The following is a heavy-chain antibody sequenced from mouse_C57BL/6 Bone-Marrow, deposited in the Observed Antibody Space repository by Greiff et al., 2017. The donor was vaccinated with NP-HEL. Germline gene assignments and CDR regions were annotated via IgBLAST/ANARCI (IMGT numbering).Heavy chain of an antibody. J-gene: IGHJ4*01. CDR2: IRNKANGYTT. CDR1: GFTFTDYY. CDR3: ARYDSSGYYAMDY. D-gene: IGHD3-2*02. Sequence: EVKLVESGGGLVQPGGSLSLSCAASGFTFTDYYMSWVRQPPGKALEWLGFIRNKANGYTTEYSASVKGRFTISRDNSQSILYLQMNALRAEDSATYYCARYDSSGYYAMDYWGQGTSVTVSS. V-gene: IGHV7-3*01.